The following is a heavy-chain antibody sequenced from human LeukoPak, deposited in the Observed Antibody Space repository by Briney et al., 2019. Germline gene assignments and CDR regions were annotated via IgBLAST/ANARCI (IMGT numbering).Heavy chain of an antibody. J-gene: IGHJ4*02. CDR1: GYTFTGYY. CDR2: INPNSGGT. D-gene: IGHD3-22*01. Sequence: GASVKVSCKASGYTFTGYYMHWVRQAPGQGLEWMGWINPNSGGTNYAQKFQGRVTMTRDTSISTAYMELSRLRSDDTAVYYCARGRVITMIAVEWGYWGQGTLVTVSS. V-gene: IGHV1-2*02. CDR3: ARGRVITMIAVEWGY.